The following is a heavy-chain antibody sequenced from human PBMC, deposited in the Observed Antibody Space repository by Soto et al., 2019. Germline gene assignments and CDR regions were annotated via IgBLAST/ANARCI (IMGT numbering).Heavy chain of an antibody. CDR2: ISGSGGST. V-gene: IGHV3-23*01. Sequence: PVGSLRLCWAASGFTFSSYAMSWIRQAPGKGLEWVSAISGSGGSTYYADSVKGRFTISRDNSKNTLYLQMNSLRAEDTAVYYCAKGGSGSYYGTFDYWGQGTLVTVSS. D-gene: IGHD1-26*01. J-gene: IGHJ4*02. CDR1: GFTFSSYA. CDR3: AKGGSGSYYGTFDY.